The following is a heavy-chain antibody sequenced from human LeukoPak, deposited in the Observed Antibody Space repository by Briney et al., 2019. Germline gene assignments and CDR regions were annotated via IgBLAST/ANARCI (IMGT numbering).Heavy chain of an antibody. V-gene: IGHV1-69*04. J-gene: IGHJ6*02. CDR1: GGTFSSYA. CDR3: ARILGAYYYGMDV. D-gene: IGHD3-3*01. Sequence: SVKVSCKASGGTFSSYAISWVRQAPGQGLEWMGRIIPIFGIANYAQKFQGRVTITADKSTSTAYMELSSLRSEDTAVYYCARILGAYYYGMDVWGQGTTVNVSS. CDR2: IIPIFGIA.